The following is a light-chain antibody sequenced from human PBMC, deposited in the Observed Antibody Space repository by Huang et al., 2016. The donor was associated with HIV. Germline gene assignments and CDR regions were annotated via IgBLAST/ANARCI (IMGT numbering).Light chain of an antibody. V-gene: IGKV1-5*03. Sequence: DIQMTQSPSTLSASVGDRVTNTCRASQSISTWLAWYQQKPGKAPKLLMYKASNLENGVPSRFSGSGSGTEFTLTISSLQPDDFATYYCQQYNRFWTFGQGNKVEIK. CDR3: QQYNRFWT. CDR2: KAS. CDR1: QSISTW. J-gene: IGKJ1*01.